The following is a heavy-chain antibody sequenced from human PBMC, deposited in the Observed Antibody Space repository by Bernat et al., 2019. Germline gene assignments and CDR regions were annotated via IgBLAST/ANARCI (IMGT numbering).Heavy chain of an antibody. CDR3: ARVHYYDSSGYSDDY. Sequence: QVQLVQSGAEVKKPGASVKVSCKASGYTFTSYGISWVRQAPGQGLEWMGWISAYNGNTNYAQKLQGRVTMTTDTSTSTAYMELRSLGSDDTAVYYCARVHYYDSSGYSDDYWGQGTLVTVSS. D-gene: IGHD3-22*01. J-gene: IGHJ4*02. CDR1: GYTFTSYG. V-gene: IGHV1-18*01. CDR2: ISAYNGNT.